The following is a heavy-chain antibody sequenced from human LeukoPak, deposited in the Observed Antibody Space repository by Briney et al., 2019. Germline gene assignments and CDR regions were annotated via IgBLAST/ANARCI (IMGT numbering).Heavy chain of an antibody. J-gene: IGHJ5*02. V-gene: IGHV1-18*01. CDR1: GYTFTSYG. CDR2: ISAYNGNT. D-gene: IGHD5-18*01. CDR3: ARDPTRGYSYGNNWFDP. Sequence: ASVTVSCTASGYTFTSYGISWVRQAPGQGLEWMGWISAYNGNTNYAQKLQGRVTMTTDTSTSTAYMELRSLRSDDTAVYCCARDPTRGYSYGNNWFDPWGQGTLVTVSS.